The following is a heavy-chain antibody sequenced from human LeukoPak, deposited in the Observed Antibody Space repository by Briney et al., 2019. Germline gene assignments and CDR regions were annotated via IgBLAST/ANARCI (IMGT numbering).Heavy chain of an antibody. CDR3: AKGRSGGSCDFDY. D-gene: IGHD2-15*01. J-gene: IGHJ4*02. CDR2: ISGSGGST. V-gene: IGHV3-23*01. Sequence: GGSLRLSCAASGFTFSSYSMNWVRQAPGKGLEWVSAISGSGGSTYYADSVKGRFTISRDNSKNTLYLQMNSLRAEDTAVYYCAKGRSGGSCDFDYWGQGTLVTVSS. CDR1: GFTFSSYS.